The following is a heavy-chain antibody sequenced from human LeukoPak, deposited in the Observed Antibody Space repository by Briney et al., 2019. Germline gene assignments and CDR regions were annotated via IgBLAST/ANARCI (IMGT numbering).Heavy chain of an antibody. D-gene: IGHD3-10*01. CDR2: ISSSSSYI. CDR1: GFTFSSYS. CDR3: AGAWGPGSIPSGY. Sequence: PGGSLRLSCAASGFTFSSYSMNWVRQAPGKGLEWVSSISSSSSYIYYADSVKGRFTISRDNAKNSLYLQMNSLRAEDTAVYYCAGAWGPGSIPSGYWGQGTLVTVSS. J-gene: IGHJ4*02. V-gene: IGHV3-21*01.